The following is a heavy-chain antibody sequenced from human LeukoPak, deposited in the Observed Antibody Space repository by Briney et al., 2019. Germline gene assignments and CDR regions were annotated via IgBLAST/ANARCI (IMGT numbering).Heavy chain of an antibody. J-gene: IGHJ4*02. Sequence: SETLSLTCTVSGGSISSDSYAWGWIRQPPGKGLEWIGSMYYGGSTYYSPSLKSRVTISVDTSRDQFSLKLSSVTAADTGIYYCTRHHRDGAFDYWGQGTLVTVSS. CDR3: TRHHRDGAFDY. D-gene: IGHD5-24*01. V-gene: IGHV4-39*01. CDR1: GGSISSDSYA. CDR2: MYYGGST.